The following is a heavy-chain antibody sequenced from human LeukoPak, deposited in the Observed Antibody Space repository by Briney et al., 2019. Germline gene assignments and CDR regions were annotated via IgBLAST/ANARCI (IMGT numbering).Heavy chain of an antibody. D-gene: IGHD3-9*01. CDR3: AKQGRDWLRDYYYYMDV. CDR1: GFIFSDYG. Sequence: GGSLRLSCAASGFIFSDYGMSWVRQAPGKGLEWVSTIGGRGGSTYYADSVKGWFTISRDNSKNTLYLQMNSLRAEDTAVYYCAKQGRDWLRDYYYYMDVWGKGTTVTISS. CDR2: IGGRGGST. J-gene: IGHJ6*03. V-gene: IGHV3-23*01.